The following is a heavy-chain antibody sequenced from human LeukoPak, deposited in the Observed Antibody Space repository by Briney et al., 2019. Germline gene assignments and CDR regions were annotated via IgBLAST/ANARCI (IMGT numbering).Heavy chain of an antibody. CDR1: GFTFSSYG. D-gene: IGHD1-1*01. V-gene: IGHV3-33*06. CDR3: AKESGTSRPLDF. CDR2: IWYDGSNK. Sequence: GGSLRLSCAASGFTFSSYGMHWVRQAPGKGLEWVAVIWYDGSNKYYADSVKGRFTISRDNSKNTLYLQMNSLRADDTAVYYCAKESGTSRPLDFWGQGTLVTVSS. J-gene: IGHJ4*02.